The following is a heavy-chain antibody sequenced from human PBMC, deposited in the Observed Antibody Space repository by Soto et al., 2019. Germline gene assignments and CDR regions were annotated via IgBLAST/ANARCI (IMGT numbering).Heavy chain of an antibody. CDR1: GFTFSSYG. Sequence: QVQLVESGGGVVQPGRSLRLSCAASGFTFSSYGMHWVHQAPGKGLEWVAVIWYDGSNKYYADSVKGRFTISRDNSKNPLYLQMNSLRAEDTAVYYCARDRRAVAGTERGYFQHWGQGTLVTVSS. CDR2: IWYDGSNK. V-gene: IGHV3-33*01. J-gene: IGHJ1*01. D-gene: IGHD6-19*01. CDR3: ARDRRAVAGTERGYFQH.